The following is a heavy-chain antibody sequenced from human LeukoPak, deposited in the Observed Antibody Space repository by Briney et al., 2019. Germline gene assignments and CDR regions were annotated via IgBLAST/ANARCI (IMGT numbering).Heavy chain of an antibody. CDR3: ARGYCSSTSCYGRGFSMDV. Sequence: ASVKVSCKASGGTFSSYAISWVRQAPGQGLEWMGRIIPILGIANYAQKFQGGVTITADKSTSTAYMELSSLRSEDTAVYYCARGYCSSTSCYGRGFSMDVWGQGTTVTVSS. J-gene: IGHJ6*02. V-gene: IGHV1-69*04. CDR2: IIPILGIA. D-gene: IGHD2-2*01. CDR1: GGTFSSYA.